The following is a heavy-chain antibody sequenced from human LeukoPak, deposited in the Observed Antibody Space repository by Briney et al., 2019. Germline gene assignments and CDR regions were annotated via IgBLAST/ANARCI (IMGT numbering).Heavy chain of an antibody. CDR1: GYTFTGYY. V-gene: IGHV1-18*04. D-gene: IGHD2-15*01. Sequence: ASVKVSCKASGYTFTGYYMHWVRQAPGQGLEWMGWISAYNGNTNYAQKLQGRVTMTTDTSTSTAYMELRSLRSDDTAVYYCARGGWQQNFDYWGQGTLVTVSS. J-gene: IGHJ4*02. CDR3: ARGGWQQNFDY. CDR2: ISAYNGNT.